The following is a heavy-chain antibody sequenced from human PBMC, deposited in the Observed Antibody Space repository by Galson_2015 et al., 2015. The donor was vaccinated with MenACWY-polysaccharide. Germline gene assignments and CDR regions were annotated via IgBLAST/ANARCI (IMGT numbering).Heavy chain of an antibody. D-gene: IGHD1-26*01. V-gene: IGHV3-23*01. CDR1: GFNFSIYV. J-gene: IGHJ4*02. CDR3: VKGGWADN. CDR2: ISSGSDTA. Sequence: SLRLSCAASGFNFSIYVMTWVRRAPGKGLEWVSAISSGSDTAYYTDSVKGRFTISRDNSKDTLHLQMDSLRAEDTAVYYCVKGGWADNWGQGTLVTGSS.